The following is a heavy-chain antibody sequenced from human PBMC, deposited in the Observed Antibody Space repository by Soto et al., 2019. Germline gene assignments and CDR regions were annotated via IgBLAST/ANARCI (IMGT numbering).Heavy chain of an antibody. J-gene: IGHJ6*03. CDR2: SSSSSSYI. Sequence: EVQLVESGGGLVKPGGSVRLSCAASGFTFSSYSMNWVRQARGKGLEWVSSSSSSSSYIYYADSVKGRFTISRDNAKNSLYLQMNSLRAEDTAVYYCARPGHYYYYYMDVWGKGTTVTVTS. CDR1: GFTFSSYS. CDR3: ARPGHYYYYYMDV. V-gene: IGHV3-21*01.